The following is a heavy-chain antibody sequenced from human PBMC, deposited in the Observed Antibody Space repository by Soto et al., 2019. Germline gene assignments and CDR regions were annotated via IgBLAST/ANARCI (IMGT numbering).Heavy chain of an antibody. CDR2: ISSSSSYI. CDR3: ARRDPGAYFQH. Sequence: PGGSLSLSCAASGFTFSSYSMNWVRQAPGKGLEWVSSISSSSSYIYSADSVKGQFTISRDNAKNSLYLQMNSLRAEDTAIYYCARRDPGAYFQHWGQGTQVTVSS. CDR1: GFTFSSYS. D-gene: IGHD1-26*01. J-gene: IGHJ1*01. V-gene: IGHV3-21*01.